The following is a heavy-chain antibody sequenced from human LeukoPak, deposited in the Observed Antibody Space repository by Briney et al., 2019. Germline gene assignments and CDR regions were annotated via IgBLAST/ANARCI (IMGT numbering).Heavy chain of an antibody. CDR3: ARARPGYSSSWYRYWFDP. CDR2: MNPNSGNT. V-gene: IGHV1-8*01. D-gene: IGHD6-13*01. J-gene: IGHJ5*02. Sequence: GASVKVSCKASGYTFTSCDINWVRQATGQGLEWMGWMNPNSGNTGYAQKFQGRVTTTRNTSISTAYMELSSLRSEDTAVYYCARARPGYSSSWYRYWFDPWGQGTLVTVSS. CDR1: GYTFTSCD.